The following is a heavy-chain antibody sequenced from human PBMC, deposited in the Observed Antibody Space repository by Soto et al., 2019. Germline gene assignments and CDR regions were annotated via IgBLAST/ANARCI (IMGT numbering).Heavy chain of an antibody. CDR1: GFTFSSYA. D-gene: IGHD2-21*02. V-gene: IGHV3-23*01. CDR3: AKVIVVVTAIGIDY. CDR2: ISGSGGST. Sequence: EVQLLESGGGLVQPGGSLRLSCAASGFTFSSYAMSWVRQAPGKGLEWVSAISGSGGSTYYADSVKGRFTISRDNSKNTLYLQMNSLRAEDMAVYYCAKVIVVVTAIGIDYWGQGTLVTVSS. J-gene: IGHJ4*02.